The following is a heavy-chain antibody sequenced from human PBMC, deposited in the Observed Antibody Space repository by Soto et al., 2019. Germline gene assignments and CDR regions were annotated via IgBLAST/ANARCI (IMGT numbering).Heavy chain of an antibody. J-gene: IGHJ4*02. CDR1: GFTFTSYA. CDR2: ISYDGINE. Sequence: QVQLVESGGSVVQPGRSLRLSCEASGFTFTSYAMHWVRQAPGKGLEWVAVISYDGINEYYADSVKGRFTISRDNSKNPLFLQMSIVRVEDTAVYYCARDRLRLGELSLIGYFDYWGQGTLVTVSS. V-gene: IGHV3-30*15. CDR3: ARDRLRLGELSLIGYFDY. D-gene: IGHD3-16*02.